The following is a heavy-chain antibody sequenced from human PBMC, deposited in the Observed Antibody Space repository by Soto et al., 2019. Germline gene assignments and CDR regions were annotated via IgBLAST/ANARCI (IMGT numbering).Heavy chain of an antibody. J-gene: IGHJ6*02. CDR1: GYSLTSYW. V-gene: IGHV5-51*01. CDR3: ARAITIFGVVPDYYGMDV. Sequence: PGESLKISCKGSGYSLTSYWIGWVRQMPGKGLEWMGIIYPGDSDTRYSPSFQGQVTISADKSISTAYLQWSSLKASDTAMYYCARAITIFGVVPDYYGMDVWGQGXTVTVYS. D-gene: IGHD3-3*01. CDR2: IYPGDSDT.